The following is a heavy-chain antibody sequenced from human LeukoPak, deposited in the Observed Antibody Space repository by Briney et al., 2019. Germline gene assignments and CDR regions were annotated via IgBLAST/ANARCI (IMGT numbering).Heavy chain of an antibody. D-gene: IGHD4-11*01. Sequence: PTETLSLTCTVSGGSISSYSWSWIRQPPGAGLECIGYVYYSGSTTSTPSHKSRVTISVDTPKNQFPLTLSSVTAADTAVYYCARAYDYSNYPPAFDIWGQGTMVTVSS. J-gene: IGHJ3*02. CDR2: VYYSGST. V-gene: IGHV4-59*01. CDR1: GGSISSYS. CDR3: ARAYDYSNYPPAFDI.